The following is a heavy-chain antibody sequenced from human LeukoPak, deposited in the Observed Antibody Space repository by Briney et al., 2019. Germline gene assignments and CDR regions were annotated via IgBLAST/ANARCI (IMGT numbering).Heavy chain of an antibody. J-gene: IGHJ3*02. Sequence: GGSLRLSCVASGFTFSSYAMGWVRQAPGKRPEWVSSLTGSGGTTYYVDSVKGRFTISRDNSKNTLYLHVNSLRAEDTAMYYCAKKRDAFDIWGQGTVVAVSS. D-gene: IGHD5-24*01. CDR3: AKKRDAFDI. CDR2: LTGSGGTT. V-gene: IGHV3-23*01. CDR1: GFTFSSYA.